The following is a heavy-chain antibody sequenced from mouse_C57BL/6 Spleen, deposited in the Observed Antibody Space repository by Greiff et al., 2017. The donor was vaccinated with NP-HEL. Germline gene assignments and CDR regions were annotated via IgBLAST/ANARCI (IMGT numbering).Heavy chain of an antibody. CDR1: GYTFTSYW. CDR2: IDPSDSYT. J-gene: IGHJ3*01. CDR3: ARVRGNYEAWFAY. D-gene: IGHD2-1*01. V-gene: IGHV1-69*01. Sequence: VQLQQPGAELVMPGASVKLSCKASGYTFTSYWMHWVKQRPGQGLEWIGEIDPSDSYTNYNQKFKGKSTLTVDKSSSTAYMQLSSLTSEDSAVYYCARVRGNYEAWFAYWGQGTLVTVSA.